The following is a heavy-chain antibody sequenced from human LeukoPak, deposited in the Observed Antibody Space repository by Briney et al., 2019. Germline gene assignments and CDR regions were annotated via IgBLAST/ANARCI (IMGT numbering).Heavy chain of an antibody. J-gene: IGHJ4*02. CDR2: INNDGSST. CDR3: VKYSSGWN. CDR1: GFTLSSNW. D-gene: IGHD6-19*01. V-gene: IGHV3-74*01. Sequence: GGSLRLSCAASGFTLSSNWMHWVRQAPGKGLVWVSRINNDGSSTIYADSVKGRFTISRDNAKDTLFLQMNSLRAEDTAVYYCVKYSSGWNWGQGTLVTVSS.